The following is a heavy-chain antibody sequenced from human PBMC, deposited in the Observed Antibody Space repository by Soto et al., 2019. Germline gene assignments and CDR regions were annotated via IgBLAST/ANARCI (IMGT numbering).Heavy chain of an antibody. CDR1: GGSISSYY. Sequence: LALTCTVSGGSISSYYWSWIRQPPGKGLEWIGYIYYSGSTNYNPSLKSRVTISVDTSKNQFSLKLSSVTAADTAVYYCARYGSGSSVWFDPWGQGIQVTVSS. V-gene: IGHV4-59*01. D-gene: IGHD3-10*01. J-gene: IGHJ5*02. CDR3: ARYGSGSSVWFDP. CDR2: IYYSGST.